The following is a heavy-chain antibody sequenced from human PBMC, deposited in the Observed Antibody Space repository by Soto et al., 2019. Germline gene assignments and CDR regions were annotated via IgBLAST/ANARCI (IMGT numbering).Heavy chain of an antibody. Sequence: QVQLVESGGGVVQPGGSLRLSCTASGFTFTTFGIHWVRQAPGKGLEWVALISYDGHNKYYSDSVKGRFTISRDNYKNTPSPQMNSLRAEDTAVYYCAKDLQSYGDYNYYYYGMDVWGQGTTGSVSS. CDR2: ISYDGHNK. J-gene: IGHJ6*02. CDR1: GFTFTTFG. CDR3: AKDLQSYGDYNYYYYGMDV. V-gene: IGHV3-30*18. D-gene: IGHD4-17*01.